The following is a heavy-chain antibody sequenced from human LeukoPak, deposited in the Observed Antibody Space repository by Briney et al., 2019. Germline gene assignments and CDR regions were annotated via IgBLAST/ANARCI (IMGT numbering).Heavy chain of an antibody. J-gene: IGHJ5*02. Sequence: SETLSLTCTVSGGSISSYYWSWIRQPPGKGLEWIGYIYYSGSTNYNPSLKSRVTISVDTSKNQFSLKLSSVTAADTAVYYCARSGAQRGYSYGPSKWFDLWGQGTLVTVSS. CDR1: GGSISSYY. CDR2: IYYSGST. D-gene: IGHD5-18*01. CDR3: ARSGAQRGYSYGPSKWFDL. V-gene: IGHV4-59*01.